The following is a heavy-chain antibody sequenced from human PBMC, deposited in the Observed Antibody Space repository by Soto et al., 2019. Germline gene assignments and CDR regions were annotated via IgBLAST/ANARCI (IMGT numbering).Heavy chain of an antibody. J-gene: IGHJ4*02. CDR3: TTDPPRFSSWYYYYFDY. Sequence: GGSLRLSCAASGFTFSNAWMSWVRQAPGKGMEWVGRIKSKTDGGTTDYAAPVKGRFTISRDDSKNTLYLQMNSLKTEDTAVYYCTTDPPRFSSWYYYYFDYWGQGTLVTVSS. V-gene: IGHV3-15*01. CDR2: IKSKTDGGTT. D-gene: IGHD6-13*01. CDR1: GFTFSNAW.